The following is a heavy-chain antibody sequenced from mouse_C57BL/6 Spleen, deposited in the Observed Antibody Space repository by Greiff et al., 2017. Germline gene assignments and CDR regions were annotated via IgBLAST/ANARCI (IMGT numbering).Heavy chain of an antibody. CDR1: GYTFTDYE. D-gene: IGHD1-1*01. CDR3: TRMTATVDDYVDY. CDR2: IDPETGGT. V-gene: IGHV1-15*01. Sequence: VQLQQSGAELVRPGASVTLSCKASGYTFTDYEMHWVKQTPVHGLEWIGAIDPETGGTAYNQKFQGKAILTADKSSSTAYMELRSLTSEDAAVYYCTRMTATVDDYVDYWGQGTTLTVSS. J-gene: IGHJ2*01.